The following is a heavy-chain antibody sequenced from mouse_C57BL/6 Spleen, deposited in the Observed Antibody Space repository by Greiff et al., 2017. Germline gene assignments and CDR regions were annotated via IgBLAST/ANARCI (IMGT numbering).Heavy chain of an antibody. CDR1: GYAFSSYW. D-gene: IGHD1-1*01. Sequence: VKLVESGAELVKPGASVKISCKASGYAFSSYWMNWVKQRPGKGLEWIGQIYPGDGDTNYNGKFKGKATLTADKSSSTAYMQLSSLTSEDSAVYFCARSMDYGSSYGYWGQGTTLTVSS. V-gene: IGHV1-80*01. CDR3: ARSMDYGSSYGY. J-gene: IGHJ2*01. CDR2: IYPGDGDT.